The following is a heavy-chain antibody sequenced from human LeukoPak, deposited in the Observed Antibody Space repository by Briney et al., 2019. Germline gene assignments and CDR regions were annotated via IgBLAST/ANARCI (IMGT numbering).Heavy chain of an antibody. J-gene: IGHJ6*02. Sequence: GGSLRLSCAASGFTFSSYAMSWARQAPGKGLEWVAVISYDGSRQYYPDSVQGRFTISRDNYRNILYLQVNSLRPDDTAVYFCARDFLDTEQRNHNYYGVDVWGLGTTVTVSS. CDR3: ARDFLDTEQRNHNYYGVDV. V-gene: IGHV3-30*03. D-gene: IGHD1-1*01. CDR2: ISYDGSRQ. CDR1: GFTFSSYA.